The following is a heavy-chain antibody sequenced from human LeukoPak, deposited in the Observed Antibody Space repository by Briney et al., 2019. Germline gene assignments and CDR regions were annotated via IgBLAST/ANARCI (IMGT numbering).Heavy chain of an antibody. J-gene: IGHJ5*02. V-gene: IGHV1-18*01. CDR3: ARANMVFGVDIEQNWFDL. CDR1: GATLNNHG. D-gene: IGHD3-3*01. Sequence: ASVKVSCKASGATLNNHGINWVRQAPGQGLEWMGWISGYNGNTNYARKVQGRVILTRDASTSTAYMELRNLRFDDTAIYFCARANMVFGVDIEQNWFDLWGQGTRVIVS. CDR2: ISGYNGNT.